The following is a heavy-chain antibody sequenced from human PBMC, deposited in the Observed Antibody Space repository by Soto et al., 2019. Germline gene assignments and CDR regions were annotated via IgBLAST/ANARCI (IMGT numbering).Heavy chain of an antibody. CDR3: ARGSIVVVPAAIVNFVY. Sequence: ASVKVSCTASGYTFTGYYMQWVRQAPGQGLEWMGWINHNSGGTNYAQKFQGWVTMTRDTSISTAYMELSRLRSDDTAVYYCARGSIVVVPAAIVNFVYWGQGTLVTVSS. CDR1: GYTFTGYY. D-gene: IGHD2-2*02. V-gene: IGHV1-2*04. J-gene: IGHJ4*02. CDR2: INHNSGGT.